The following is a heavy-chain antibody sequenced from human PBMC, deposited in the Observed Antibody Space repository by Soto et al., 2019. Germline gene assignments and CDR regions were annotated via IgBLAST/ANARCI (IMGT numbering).Heavy chain of an antibody. J-gene: IGHJ6*02. CDR2: IIPITATA. V-gene: IGHV1-69*01. Sequence: QVQLVQSGAEVKKPGSSVKVSCKASGGTFGSYAISWVRQAPRQGLEWMGGIIPITATANYAQKFQGRVTITADESTSTASMQLSSLRSEDTAVYYCARSQGSSTSLEIYYYYYYGMDVWGQGTTVTVSS. CDR3: ARSQGSSTSLEIYYYYYYGMDV. CDR1: GGTFGSYA. D-gene: IGHD2-2*01.